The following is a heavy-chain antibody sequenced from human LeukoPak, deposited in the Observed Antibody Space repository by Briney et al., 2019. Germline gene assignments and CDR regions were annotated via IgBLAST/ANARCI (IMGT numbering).Heavy chain of an antibody. CDR1: GFTFSSYA. D-gene: IGHD3-22*01. V-gene: IGHV3-23*01. J-gene: IGHJ4*02. CDR3: AKDLDSSGYYLGENFDY. CDR2: ISGSCCRT. Sequence: GGSLRLSCAASGFTFSSYAMNWVRQAPGKGLEWVAMISGSCCRTCYAGSVKGRFTIYRDNSKNTLYLQMSSLRGDDKSVYYCAKDLDSSGYYLGENFDYWGQGTLVTVSS.